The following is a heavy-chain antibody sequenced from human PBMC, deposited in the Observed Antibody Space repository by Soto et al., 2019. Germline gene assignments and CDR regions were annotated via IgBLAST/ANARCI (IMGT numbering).Heavy chain of an antibody. CDR2: IYTGGAT. V-gene: IGHV3-66*01. CDR3: ARDGSGH. CDR1: GLPASTNP. Sequence: EVQLVESGGGLVQPGGPLGLSWAPSGLPASTNPRSWARQAPGKGLEWVSVIYTGGATHYADSVKGRFTISRDNSKNTVNLQMNSLRPEDTAVYYCARDGSGHWGQGTLVTVSS. J-gene: IGHJ4*02.